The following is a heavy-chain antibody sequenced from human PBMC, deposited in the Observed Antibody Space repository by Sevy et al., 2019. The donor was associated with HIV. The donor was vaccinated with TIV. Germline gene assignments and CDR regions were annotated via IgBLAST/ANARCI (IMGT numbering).Heavy chain of an antibody. CDR1: GFTFSSYG. Sequence: GGSLRLSCAASGFTFSSYGMHWVRHAPGKGLGWVAFIFYDGSDEYYADSVKGRFTISRDNSKNTLYLQMNSLRAADTAVYYCASDILTGSDYWGQGTLVTVSS. D-gene: IGHD3-9*01. CDR2: IFYDGSDE. J-gene: IGHJ4*02. CDR3: ASDILTGSDY. V-gene: IGHV3-30*02.